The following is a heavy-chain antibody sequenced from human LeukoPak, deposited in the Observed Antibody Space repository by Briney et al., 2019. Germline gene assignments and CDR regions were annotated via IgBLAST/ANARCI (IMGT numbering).Heavy chain of an antibody. J-gene: IGHJ4*02. CDR1: GFTFSSYG. CDR2: IRYDGSNK. Sequence: GGSLRLSCAASGFTFSSYGMHWVRQAPGKGLEWVAFIRYDGSNKYYADSVKGRFTISRDNSKNTLYLQMNSLRAEDTAVYYCATFNWNRLGVDYWGQGTLVTVSS. D-gene: IGHD1-20*01. CDR3: ATFNWNRLGVDY. V-gene: IGHV3-30*02.